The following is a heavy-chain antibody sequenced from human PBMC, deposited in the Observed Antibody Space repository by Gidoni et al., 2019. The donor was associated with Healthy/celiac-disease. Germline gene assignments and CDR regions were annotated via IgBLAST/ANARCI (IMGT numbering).Heavy chain of an antibody. CDR3: ARHLAMTTVTTLLLDY. J-gene: IGHJ4*02. CDR2: IYPGDSDT. CDR1: GYSFTSYW. D-gene: IGHD4-17*01. Sequence: EVQLVQSGAEVKKPGESLKISCKGSGYSFTSYWIGWVRQMPGKGLEWMGIIYPGDSDTRYSPSFQGQVTISADKSISTAYLQWSSLKASDTAMYYCARHLAMTTVTTLLLDYWGQGTLVTVSS. V-gene: IGHV5-51*01.